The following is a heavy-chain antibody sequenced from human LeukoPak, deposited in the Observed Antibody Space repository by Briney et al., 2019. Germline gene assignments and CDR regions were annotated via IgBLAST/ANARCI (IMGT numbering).Heavy chain of an antibody. V-gene: IGHV4-39*07. CDR3: ARFKYGPFDP. D-gene: IGHD2-8*01. CDR2: IYYSGST. CDR1: RGSISSSSYY. J-gene: IGHJ5*02. Sequence: PETLSLTRTVPRGSISSSSYYWGWARHPPGKRLEWIGSIYYSGSTYYNPSLKSRVTISVATSKIQFSLKLSSVTAADTAVYYCARFKYGPFDPWGQGTLVTVSS.